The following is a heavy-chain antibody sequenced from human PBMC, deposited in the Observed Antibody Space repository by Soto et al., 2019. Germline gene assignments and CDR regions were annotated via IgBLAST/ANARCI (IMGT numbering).Heavy chain of an antibody. D-gene: IGHD6-6*01. V-gene: IGHV1-69*01. CDR1: GGTFSSYA. Sequence: QVQLVQSGAEVKKPGSSVKVSCKASGGTFSSYAISWVRQAPGQGLEWMGGIIPIFGTANYAQKFQGRVTITADESTRTAYMELSRRRSEDTAVYYCATILEYSRSPYYYYGMDVWGKGTTVTVSS. J-gene: IGHJ6*04. CDR3: ATILEYSRSPYYYYGMDV. CDR2: IIPIFGTA.